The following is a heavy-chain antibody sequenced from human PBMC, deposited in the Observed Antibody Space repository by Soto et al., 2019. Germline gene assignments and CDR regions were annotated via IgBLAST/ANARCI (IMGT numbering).Heavy chain of an antibody. Sequence: LSLTCTVSGGSIGTYYWNWIRQPPGKGLEWIGYIDYSGSTNYNPSLKSRVSISIDTSKNQFSLKLSSMTAADTAVYYCARGRRSSGRHDAFDFCGQGSMVIVSS. V-gene: IGHV4-59*01. J-gene: IGHJ3*01. CDR1: GGSIGTYY. CDR2: IDYSGST. D-gene: IGHD6-19*01. CDR3: ARGRRSSGRHDAFDF.